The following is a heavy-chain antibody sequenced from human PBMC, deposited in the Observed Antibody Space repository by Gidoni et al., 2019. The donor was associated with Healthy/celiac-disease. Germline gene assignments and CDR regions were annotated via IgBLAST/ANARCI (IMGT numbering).Heavy chain of an antibody. Sequence: EVQLLESGGGLVQPGGSLRLSCAASGFPFSSYAMSWVRQAPGKGLEWVSAISGSGGSTYYADAVKGRFTISRDNSKNTLYLQMNSRRAEDTAVYYCAKVQGGADYGDYENWFDPWGQGTLVTVSS. V-gene: IGHV3-23*01. J-gene: IGHJ5*02. D-gene: IGHD4-17*01. CDR2: ISGSGGST. CDR1: GFPFSSYA. CDR3: AKVQGGADYGDYENWFDP.